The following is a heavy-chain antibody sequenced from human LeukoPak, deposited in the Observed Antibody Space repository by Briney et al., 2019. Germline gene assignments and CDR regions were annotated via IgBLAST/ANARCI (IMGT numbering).Heavy chain of an antibody. J-gene: IGHJ4*02. D-gene: IGHD3-22*01. CDR1: GFTFSIYW. Sequence: GGSLRLSCAASGFTFSIYWMSWVRQAPGKGLEWVSGISASGGSTYYADSVKGRFTISRDNSKNTLYLQMNSLRAEDTAVYYCARDQYYYDSSGSTAHYWGQGTLVTVSS. CDR3: ARDQYYYDSSGSTAHY. CDR2: ISASGGST. V-gene: IGHV3-23*01.